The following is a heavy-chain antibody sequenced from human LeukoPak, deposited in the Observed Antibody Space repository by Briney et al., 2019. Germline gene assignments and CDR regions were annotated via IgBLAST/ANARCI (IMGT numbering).Heavy chain of an antibody. J-gene: IGHJ1*01. D-gene: IGHD6-19*01. V-gene: IGHV4-30-4*08. Sequence: PSETLSLTCTVSGGSISSGDYYWSWIRQPPGKGLEWIGYIYYSGSTYYNPSLKSRVTISVDTSKNQFSLKLSSVTAADTAVYYCARLGNAAVANPPHWGQGALVTVSS. CDR3: ARLGNAAVANPPH. CDR2: IYYSGST. CDR1: GGSISSGDYY.